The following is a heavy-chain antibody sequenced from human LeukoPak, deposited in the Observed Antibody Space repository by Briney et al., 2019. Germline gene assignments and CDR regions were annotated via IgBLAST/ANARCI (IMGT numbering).Heavy chain of an antibody. J-gene: IGHJ4*02. V-gene: IGHV3-30*02. D-gene: IGHD6-13*01. CDR1: GCTFSSYG. CDR2: IRYDGSNK. CDR3: AKDQVKQQLPYYFDY. Sequence: PGGSLRLSCAASGCTFSSYGMHWVRQAPGKGLEWVAFIRYDGSNKYYADSVKGRFTISRDNSNNTLYLQMNSLSAEDTAVYYCAKDQVKQQLPYYFDYWGQGTLVTVSS.